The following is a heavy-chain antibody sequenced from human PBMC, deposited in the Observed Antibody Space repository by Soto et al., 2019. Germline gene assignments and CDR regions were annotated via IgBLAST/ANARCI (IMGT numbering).Heavy chain of an antibody. J-gene: IGHJ6*02. CDR2: INHSGST. CDR3: AREVREKSTVGTNDFYYYGMDI. V-gene: IGHV4-34*09. CDR1: GGSFSGYY. D-gene: IGHD1-1*01. Sequence: SETLSLTCAVYGGSFSGYYWSWIRQPPGKGLEWIGEINHSGSTNYNPSLKSRVAISLDMSNNQFSLKLSSVTAADTAVYYCAREVREKSTVGTNDFYYYGMDIWGQGTTVTVSS.